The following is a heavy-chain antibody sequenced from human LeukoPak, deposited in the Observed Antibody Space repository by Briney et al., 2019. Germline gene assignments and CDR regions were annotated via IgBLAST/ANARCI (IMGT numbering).Heavy chain of an antibody. V-gene: IGHV4-59*12. Sequence: SETLSLTCTVSGGSISSYYWSWIRQPPGRGLEWIGYIYYSGSTNYNPSLKSRVTISVDTSKNQFSLKLSSVTAADTAVYYCARAPLTMIASMDVWGQGTTVTVSS. D-gene: IGHD3-22*01. CDR3: ARAPLTMIASMDV. CDR1: GGSISSYY. J-gene: IGHJ6*02. CDR2: IYYSGST.